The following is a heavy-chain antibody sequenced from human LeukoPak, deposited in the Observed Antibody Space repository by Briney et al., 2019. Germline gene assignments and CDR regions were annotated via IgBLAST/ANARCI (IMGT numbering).Heavy chain of an antibody. Sequence: SETLSLTCTVSGGSISKYYWSWIRQPAGRGLEWIGRKYARGSSNYNPPVQSRVTMSVDTSKNQFSLKLRSVTAADTAVYYCARGRYCSADICTGGDSFDIWGQGTMVSVSP. CDR1: GGSISKYY. CDR3: ARGRYCSADICTGGDSFDI. CDR2: KYARGSS. V-gene: IGHV4-4*07. D-gene: IGHD2-15*01. J-gene: IGHJ3*02.